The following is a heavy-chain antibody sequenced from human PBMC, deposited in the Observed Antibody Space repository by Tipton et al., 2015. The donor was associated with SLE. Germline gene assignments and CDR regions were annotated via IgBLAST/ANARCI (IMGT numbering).Heavy chain of an antibody. CDR3: ANADTAAGTEYFDY. CDR2: VSYDGSNK. V-gene: IGHV3-30*04. J-gene: IGHJ4*02. Sequence: SLRLSCAASGFTFSIYAMHWVRQAPGKGLEWVAVVSYDGSNKYYADSVKGRFTISRDNSKNTLYLQMNSLRAEDTAVYYCANADTAAGTEYFDYWGQGTLVTVSS. D-gene: IGHD6-13*01. CDR1: GFTFSIYA.